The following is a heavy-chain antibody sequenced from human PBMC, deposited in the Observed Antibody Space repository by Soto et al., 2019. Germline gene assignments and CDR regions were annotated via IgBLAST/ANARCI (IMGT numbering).Heavy chain of an antibody. CDR2: IYYSGST. CDR3: AIYDSSGSRGFQH. Sequence: PSVTMSLTCTVAGGYISSGSCYWSWISKHPGKGLEWIGYIYYSGSTYYNPSLKSRVTISVDTSKNQFSLKLSSVTAADTAVYYCAIYDSSGSRGFQHWGQGTLVTVSS. D-gene: IGHD3-22*01. CDR1: GGYISSGSCY. V-gene: IGHV4-31*03. J-gene: IGHJ1*01.